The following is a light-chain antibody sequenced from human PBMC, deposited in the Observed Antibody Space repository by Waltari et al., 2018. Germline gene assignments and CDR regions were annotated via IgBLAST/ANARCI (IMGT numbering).Light chain of an antibody. CDR1: QSVSHNN. J-gene: IGKJ4*01. CDR2: GAS. V-gene: IGKV3-20*01. Sequence: EIVLTQSPGTLSLSPGERATLPCRATQSVSHNNLAWYQQKGGKAPSLLIYGASSRATGIPDRFSGSGSGTDFTLSISRLEPEDYGVYYCQQYAGTPITFGGGTKVEI. CDR3: QQYAGTPIT.